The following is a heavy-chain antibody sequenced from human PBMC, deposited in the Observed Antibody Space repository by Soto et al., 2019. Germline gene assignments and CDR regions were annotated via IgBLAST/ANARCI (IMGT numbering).Heavy chain of an antibody. D-gene: IGHD2-2*01. V-gene: IGHV3-23*01. CDR1: GFTFSSYA. CDR3: AKVRVGCSSTSCYGFDY. Sequence: EVQLLESGGGLVQPGGSLRLSCAASGFTFSSYAMSWVRQAPGKGLEWVSAISGSGGSTYYADSVKGRFTISRDNSKNTLYLQMNSLRAEDTAVYYCAKVRVGCSSTSCYGFDYWGQGPLVTVSS. CDR2: ISGSGGST. J-gene: IGHJ4*02.